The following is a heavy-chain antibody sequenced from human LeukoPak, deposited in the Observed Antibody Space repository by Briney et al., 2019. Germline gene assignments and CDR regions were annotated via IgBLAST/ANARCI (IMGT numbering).Heavy chain of an antibody. D-gene: IGHD1-14*01. V-gene: IGHV3-23*01. CDR3: ATDVTGGAISF. CDR1: GFTFSTYA. J-gene: IGHJ4*02. CDR2: ITSSGGST. Sequence: GGSLRLSCAASGFTFSTYAMSWVRQAPGKGLEWVSIITSSGGSTNYADSVKGRFTISRDNSKNTLYLQMNGLKPDDTAVYYCATDVTGGAISFWGQGALVTVSS.